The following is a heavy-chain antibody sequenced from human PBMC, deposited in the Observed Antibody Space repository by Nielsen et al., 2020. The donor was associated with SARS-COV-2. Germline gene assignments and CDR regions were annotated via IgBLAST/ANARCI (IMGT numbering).Heavy chain of an antibody. J-gene: IGHJ3*02. CDR2: INAGNGNT. CDR1: GYTFTSYA. CDR3: ARDYYDSSGYRGAFDI. V-gene: IGHV1-3*01. Sequence: APVKVSCKASGYTFTSYAMHWVRQAPGQRLEWMGWINAGNGNTKYSQKFQGRVTITRDTSASTAYMELSSLRSEDTAVYYCARDYYDSSGYRGAFDIWGQGTMVTVSS. D-gene: IGHD3-22*01.